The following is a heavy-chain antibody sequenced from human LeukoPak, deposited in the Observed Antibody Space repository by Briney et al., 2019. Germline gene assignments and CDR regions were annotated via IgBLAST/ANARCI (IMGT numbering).Heavy chain of an antibody. CDR2: ISSSSTI. Sequence: GSLRLSCAASGFTFSSYAMSWVRQAPGKGLEWVSYISSSSTIYYADSVKGQFTISRDNAKNSLYLQMNSLRAEDTAVYYCASSFDYYYYYMDVWGKGTTVTVSS. CDR1: GFTFSSYA. J-gene: IGHJ6*03. V-gene: IGHV3-48*01. CDR3: ASSFDYYYYYMDV.